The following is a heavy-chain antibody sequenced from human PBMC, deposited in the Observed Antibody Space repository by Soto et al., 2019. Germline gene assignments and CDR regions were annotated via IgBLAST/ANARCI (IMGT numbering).Heavy chain of an antibody. V-gene: IGHV5-51*01. CDR3: VAPGGSSGLFDF. CDR2: IYPGDSHT. J-gene: IGHJ4*02. D-gene: IGHD3-22*01. Sequence: KVSCKASGGTFSSYAISWVRQAPGQGLEWMGGIIYPGDSHTTYSPSFQGQVTISADKSITTAYLHWSRLKASDTAMYYCVAPGGSSGLFDFWGQGTLVTVSS. CDR1: GGTFSSYA.